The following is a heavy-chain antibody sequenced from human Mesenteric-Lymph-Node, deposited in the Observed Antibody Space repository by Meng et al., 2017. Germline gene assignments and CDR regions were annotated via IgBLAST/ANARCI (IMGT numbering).Heavy chain of an antibody. CDR1: GYTFTGYY. Sequence: ASVKVSCKASGYTFTGYYLHWVRQAPGQGLEWMGWINPNSGGTSYAQKFQGRVTMTRDTSISTAYMELSRLRSEDTAVYYCARDRDWNYDYYYYGMDVWGQGTTVTVSS. J-gene: IGHJ6*02. CDR2: INPNSGGT. V-gene: IGHV1-2*02. CDR3: ARDRDWNYDYYYYGMDV. D-gene: IGHD1-7*01.